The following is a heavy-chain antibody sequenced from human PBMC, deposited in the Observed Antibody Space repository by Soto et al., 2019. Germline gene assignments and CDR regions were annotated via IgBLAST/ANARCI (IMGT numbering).Heavy chain of an antibody. CDR2: IYYSGST. D-gene: IGHD4-4*01. J-gene: IGHJ5*02. CDR1: GGSISSGGYY. Sequence: QVQLQESGPGLVKPSQTLSLTCTVSGGSISSGGYYWSWIRQHPGKGLEWIGSIYYSGSTYYNPSQKSRVTISVDTSKNQSSLKLSSVTAADTAVYYCARAEYSKYVSGFDPWGQGTLVTVSS. V-gene: IGHV4-31*03. CDR3: ARAEYSKYVSGFDP.